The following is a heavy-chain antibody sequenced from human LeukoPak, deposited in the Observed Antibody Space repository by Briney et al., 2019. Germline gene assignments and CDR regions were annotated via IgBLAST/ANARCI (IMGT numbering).Heavy chain of an antibody. CDR2: IHISGYT. CDR3: ARGDSTYFDY. V-gene: IGHV4-61*02. CDR1: GVSISSGSYY. D-gene: IGHD6-13*01. J-gene: IGHJ4*02. Sequence: SETLSLTCTVSGVSISSGSYYWSWIRQPAGKGLEWIGRIHISGYTNYNPSLKSGVTMSVDMSKNQFSLRLSSVTAADTAIYYCARGDSTYFDYWSQGTLVTVSS.